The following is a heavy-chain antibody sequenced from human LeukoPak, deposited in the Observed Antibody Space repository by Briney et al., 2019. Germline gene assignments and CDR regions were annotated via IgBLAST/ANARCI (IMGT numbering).Heavy chain of an antibody. CDR3: ARGIIVGATFDYFDY. Sequence: ASVKVSCKASGYTFTGYYIHWVRQAPGQGLEWMGWINPNSGGTNYAQKFQGRVTMTRDTSISTAYMDLSRLRSDDTAVYYCARGIIVGATFDYFDYWGQGTLVTVSS. V-gene: IGHV1-2*02. J-gene: IGHJ4*02. CDR1: GYTFTGYY. CDR2: INPNSGGT. D-gene: IGHD1-26*01.